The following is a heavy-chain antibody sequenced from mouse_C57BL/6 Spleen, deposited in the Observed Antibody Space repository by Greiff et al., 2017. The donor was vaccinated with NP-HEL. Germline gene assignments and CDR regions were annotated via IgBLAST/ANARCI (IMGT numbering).Heavy chain of an antibody. CDR1: GYSITSGYY. Sequence: DVQLQESGPGLVKPSQSLSLTCSVTGYSITSGYYWNWIRQFPGNKLEWMGYISYDGSNNYKPSLKNRISITRDTSKNQFFLKLNSVTTEDTATYYCASVGSSYGYFDVWGTGTTVTVSS. CDR2: ISYDGSN. V-gene: IGHV3-6*01. J-gene: IGHJ1*03. CDR3: ASVGSSYGYFDV. D-gene: IGHD1-1*01.